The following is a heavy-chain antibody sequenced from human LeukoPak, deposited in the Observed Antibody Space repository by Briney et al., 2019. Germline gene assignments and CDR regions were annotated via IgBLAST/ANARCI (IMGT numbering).Heavy chain of an antibody. Sequence: GESLKTPCKVLGYSFPNYWIAWVRQSPGKGLEWMGIIYPGEYEPRYSTSFQGQVTISTDKSNSTAYLQWIILKASDTAMYDCARVRFGSSGWTGVDYWGQGTLVTVSS. V-gene: IGHV5-51*01. CDR1: GYSFPNYW. CDR3: ARVRFGSSGWTGVDY. CDR2: IYPGEYEP. J-gene: IGHJ4*02. D-gene: IGHD6-19*01.